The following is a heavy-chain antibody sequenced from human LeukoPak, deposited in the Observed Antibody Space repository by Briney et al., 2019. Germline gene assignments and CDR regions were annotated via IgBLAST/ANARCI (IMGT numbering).Heavy chain of an antibody. CDR3: AKDFRIGYSAHFDY. CDR2: IYENGGTT. V-gene: IGHV3-23*01. CDR1: GFTFRSHA. Sequence: GESLRLSCVGSGFTFRSHAMSWVRQAPEKGLEFVSGIYENGGTTYYADSVKGRFSISRDSSKNTLYLQMDSLRGEDTAVYYCAKDFRIGYSAHFDYWGQGALVTVSS. J-gene: IGHJ4*02. D-gene: IGHD2-21*01.